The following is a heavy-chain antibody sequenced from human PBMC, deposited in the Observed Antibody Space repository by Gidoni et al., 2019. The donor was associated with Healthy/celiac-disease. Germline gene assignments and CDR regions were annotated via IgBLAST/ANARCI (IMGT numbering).Heavy chain of an antibody. D-gene: IGHD2-21*01. CDR3: ARDHIRWFDP. J-gene: IGHJ5*02. CDR1: GFTFSSYA. Sequence: QVQLVESGGGVVQPGRSLRLSCAASGFTFSSYAMHWVRQAPGKGLELVAVISYDGSNKYYADSVKGRFTISRDNSKNTLYLQMNSLRAEDTAVYYCARDHIRWFDPWGQGTLVTVSS. CDR2: ISYDGSNK. V-gene: IGHV3-30-3*01.